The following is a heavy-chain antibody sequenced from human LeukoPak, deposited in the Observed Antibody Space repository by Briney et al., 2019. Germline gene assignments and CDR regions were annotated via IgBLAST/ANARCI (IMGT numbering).Heavy chain of an antibody. CDR2: VRPNNGAT. CDR1: GYTFTDFY. J-gene: IGHJ3*02. Sequence: GAPVKVSCKASGYTFTDFYIHWVRHAPGQGLEWMGWVRPNNGATKYAEKFQGRVTMTRDTSTSTAHMELSSLRSDDTAEYYCARDLEASPGYEGADALDIWGQGTMVTVSS. CDR3: ARDLEASPGYEGADALDI. D-gene: IGHD5-12*01. V-gene: IGHV1-2*02.